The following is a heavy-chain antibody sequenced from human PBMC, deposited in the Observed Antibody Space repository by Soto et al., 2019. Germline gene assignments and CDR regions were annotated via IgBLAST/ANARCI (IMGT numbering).Heavy chain of an antibody. J-gene: IGHJ4*02. CDR2: IYHSGGT. CDR1: GGSIITASKY. CDR3: ARAFYGDPPVVFDY. D-gene: IGHD4-17*01. V-gene: IGHV4-31*03. Sequence: QVQLQESGPGLVKPSQTLSLTCTVSGGSIITASKYWSWVRQRPGKGLEWIGYIYHSGGTYYNPSLRSRVTMAVDTSKNQVSVNLSSVTAADTAVYYCARAFYGDPPVVFDYWGQGSLVTVSS.